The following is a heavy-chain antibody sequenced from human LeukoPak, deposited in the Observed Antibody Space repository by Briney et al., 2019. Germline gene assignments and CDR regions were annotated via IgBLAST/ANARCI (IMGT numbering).Heavy chain of an antibody. CDR1: GFTFSTYA. V-gene: IGHV3-23*01. CDR2: ISYSGGST. CDR3: AKVMYATWETFDY. D-gene: IGHD2-8*01. J-gene: IGHJ4*02. Sequence: GGSLRLSCAASGFTFSTYAMSWVRQAPGKGLEWVSAISYSGGSTYYADSVKGRFTISRDNSKNTLYLQMNSLRAEDTAIYYCAKVMYATWETFDYWGQGTLVTVSS.